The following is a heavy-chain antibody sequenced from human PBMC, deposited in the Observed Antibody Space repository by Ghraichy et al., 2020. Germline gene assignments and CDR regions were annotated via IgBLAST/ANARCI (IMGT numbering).Heavy chain of an antibody. V-gene: IGHV4-39*07. CDR2: IYYSGST. Sequence: SETLSLTCTVSGGSISSTSYYWGWIRQPPGKGLEWIGSIYYSGSTYYNPSLKSRVTISVDTSKNQFSLKLSSVTAADTAVYYCARVFGSSGYYYLPFDYWGQGTMVTVSS. CDR3: ARVFGSSGYYYLPFDY. CDR1: GGSISSTSYY. J-gene: IGHJ4*02. D-gene: IGHD3-22*01.